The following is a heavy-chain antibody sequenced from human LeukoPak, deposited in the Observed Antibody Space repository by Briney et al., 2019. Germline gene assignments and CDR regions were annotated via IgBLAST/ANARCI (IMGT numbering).Heavy chain of an antibody. CDR1: GGSFSGYY. D-gene: IGHD2-2*01. V-gene: IGHV4-34*01. J-gene: IGHJ4*02. CDR2: INHSGST. Sequence: PSETLSLTCAVYGGSFSGYYWSWIRQPPEKGLEWIGEINHSGSTNYNPSLKSRVTISVDTSKNQFSLKLSSVTAADTAVYYCARGVRGVVPAAIGPYWGQGNLVTVSS. CDR3: ARGVRGVVPAAIGPY.